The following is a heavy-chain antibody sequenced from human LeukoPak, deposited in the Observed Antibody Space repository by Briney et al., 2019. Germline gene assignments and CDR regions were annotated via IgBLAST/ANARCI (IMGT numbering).Heavy chain of an antibody. J-gene: IGHJ6*02. CDR1: GFTFSSYW. Sequence: GGSLRLSCAASGFTFSSYWMHWVRQAPGKGLVWVSHINSDASSTGYADSVKGRFTISRDNAKNTLYLQMNSLRAEDTAVYYCASRNTYYYYGIDVWDQGTTVTVSS. CDR2: INSDASST. V-gene: IGHV3-74*01. D-gene: IGHD1-14*01. CDR3: ASRNTYYYYGIDV.